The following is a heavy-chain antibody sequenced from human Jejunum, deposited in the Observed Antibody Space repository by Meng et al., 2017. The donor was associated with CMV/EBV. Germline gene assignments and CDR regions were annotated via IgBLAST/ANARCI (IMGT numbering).Heavy chain of an antibody. CDR3: AKLRSGPRSPLDS. J-gene: IGHJ4*02. D-gene: IGHD1-1*01. Sequence: SVFTFSSFSMNWVRQAPGKGLEWVSSISSSGNDIYYADSLKGRFTISRDNARNLLFLQMSSLRAEDTAVYYCAKLRSGPRSPLDSWGQGTLVTVSS. CDR1: VFTFSSFS. CDR2: ISSSGNDI. V-gene: IGHV3-21*01.